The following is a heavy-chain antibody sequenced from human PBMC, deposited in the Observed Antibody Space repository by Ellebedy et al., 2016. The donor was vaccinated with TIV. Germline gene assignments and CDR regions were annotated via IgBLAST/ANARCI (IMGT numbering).Heavy chain of an antibody. Sequence: MPGGSLRLSCSVSGGSIRGYYWSWVRQSPGKGLEWIGHIYYTGNTNYNPSLKSRVTISLDTSKNKFSLNLGSVTAADTGVYYCARASEILSVVTPLDIWGQGTMVSVSS. CDR1: GGSIRGYY. CDR2: IYYTGNT. D-gene: IGHD4-23*01. J-gene: IGHJ3*02. CDR3: ARASEILSVVTPLDI. V-gene: IGHV4-59*01.